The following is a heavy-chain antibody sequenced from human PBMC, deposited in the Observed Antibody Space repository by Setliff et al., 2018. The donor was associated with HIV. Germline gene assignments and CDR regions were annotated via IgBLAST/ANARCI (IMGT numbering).Heavy chain of an antibody. CDR2: IIPVFGET. J-gene: IGHJ3*02. CDR1: GGTFSSYD. D-gene: IGHD2-2*01. V-gene: IGHV1-69*13. CDR3: ARGGLVVPAATGSNAYDI. Sequence: SVKVSCKASGGTFSSYDISWVRQAPGQGLEWMGRIIPVFGETNYAQKFQGRVTITADEFTSTAYMELSSLRSEDTAVYYCARGGLVVPAATGSNAYDIWGQGTKVTVSS.